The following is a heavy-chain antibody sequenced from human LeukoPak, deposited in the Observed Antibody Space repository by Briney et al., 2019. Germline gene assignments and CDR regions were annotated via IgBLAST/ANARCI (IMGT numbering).Heavy chain of an antibody. CDR2: MSPNSDNT. Sequence: ASVRVSCKASGYTFTSYDINWVRQATGQGLEWMGWMSPNSDNTGYAQKFQGRVTFTRDTSISTAYMELRSLTSEDTAVYYCARDYGGSSGWFDPWGQGTLVTVSS. J-gene: IGHJ5*02. V-gene: IGHV1-8*01. D-gene: IGHD4-23*01. CDR3: ARDYGGSSGWFDP. CDR1: GYTFTSYD.